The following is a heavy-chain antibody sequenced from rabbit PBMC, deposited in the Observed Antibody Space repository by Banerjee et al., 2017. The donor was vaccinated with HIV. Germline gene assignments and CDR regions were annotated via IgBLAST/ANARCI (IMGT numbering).Heavy chain of an antibody. CDR1: GIDFSSYG. CDR3: ARGQNGGVSGDGADL. CDR2: ITYGGSA. Sequence: QEQLEESGGDLVKPEGSLTLTCKASGIDFSSYGVSWVRQAPGKGLEWIGYITYGGSAYYASWVKGRFTISKTSSTTVTLQMTSLTAADTATYLCARGQNGGVSGDGADLWGQGTLVTVS. J-gene: IGHJ2*01. D-gene: IGHD1-1*01. V-gene: IGHV1S36*01.